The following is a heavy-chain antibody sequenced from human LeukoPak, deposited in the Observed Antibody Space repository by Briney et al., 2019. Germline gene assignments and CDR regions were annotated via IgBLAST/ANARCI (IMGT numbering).Heavy chain of an antibody. D-gene: IGHD6-19*01. CDR3: AAKQWLAPPPDS. J-gene: IGHJ4*02. V-gene: IGHV3-74*01. CDR2: INTDGTVT. CDR1: GFTFSKYW. Sequence: PGGSLRLSCAASGFTFSKYWMLWVRQAPGKGLESVSRINTDGTVTTYADSVKGRFTVSRDNADNTMFLKMNNVRDEDRAVYYCAAKQWLAPPPDSWGQGTPVTVSS.